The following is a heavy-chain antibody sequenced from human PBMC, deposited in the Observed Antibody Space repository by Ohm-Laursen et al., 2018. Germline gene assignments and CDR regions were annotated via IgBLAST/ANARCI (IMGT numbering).Heavy chain of an antibody. Sequence: TLSLTCTVSGGPISSGGYYWSWIRQHPGKGLEWIGYIYYSGSTYYNPSLKSRVTISVDTSKNQFSLKLSSVTAADTAVYYCARDLGGYGEIDYWGQGTLVTVSS. CDR3: ARDLGGYGEIDY. J-gene: IGHJ4*02. D-gene: IGHD4-17*01. CDR1: GGPISSGGYY. V-gene: IGHV4-31*03. CDR2: IYYSGST.